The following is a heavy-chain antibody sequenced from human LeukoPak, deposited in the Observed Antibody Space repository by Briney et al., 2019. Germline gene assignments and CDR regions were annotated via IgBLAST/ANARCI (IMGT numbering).Heavy chain of an antibody. J-gene: IGHJ5*02. D-gene: IGHD6-6*01. CDR2: IKPSGGST. CDR3: ARGVYSSSSVNWFDP. V-gene: IGHV1-46*01. CDR1: GYTFTSYY. Sequence: ASVKVSCKASGYTFTSYYMHWVRQAPGQGLEWMGIIKPSGGSTTYAQKFQGRVTMTRDTSTSTVYMELSSLRPEDTAVYYCARGVYSSSSVNWFDPWGQGTLVTVSS.